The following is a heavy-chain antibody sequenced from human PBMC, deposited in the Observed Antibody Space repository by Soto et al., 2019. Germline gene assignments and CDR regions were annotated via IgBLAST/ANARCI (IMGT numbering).Heavy chain of an antibody. CDR3: ASTKDETLHFDY. Sequence: QLQLQESGPGLVKPSETLSLTCSVSGDSISISSYYWGWVRQPPGKGLEWIGSIHYSGSTHYNPSLQSRVTISGDASKKQFSLKLGSVTAADTAMYYCASTKDETLHFDYWGQGNLVTVSS. CDR1: GDSISISSYY. V-gene: IGHV4-39*01. J-gene: IGHJ4*02. D-gene: IGHD2-8*01. CDR2: IHYSGST.